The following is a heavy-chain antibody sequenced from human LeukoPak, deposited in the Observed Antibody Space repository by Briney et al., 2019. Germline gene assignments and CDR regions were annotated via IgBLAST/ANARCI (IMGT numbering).Heavy chain of an antibody. CDR1: GGSITTGGYY. J-gene: IGHJ4*02. V-gene: IGHV4-31*03. Sequence: SETLSHTCTVSGGSITTGGYYWSWVRQHPVKGLEWIGYISYSGSTYYNPSLKSRLTISQDTSTNQFSLKLSSVTAADTAVYYCARNGYTYGLDYWGQGTLVTVSS. CDR2: ISYSGST. D-gene: IGHD5-18*01. CDR3: ARNGYTYGLDY.